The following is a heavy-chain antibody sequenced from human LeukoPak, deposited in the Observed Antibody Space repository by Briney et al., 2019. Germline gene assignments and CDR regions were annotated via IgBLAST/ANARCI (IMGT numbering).Heavy chain of an antibody. Sequence: EASETLSLTCTVSGGSISSSSYYWGWIRQPPGKGLEWIGSIYYSGSTYYNPSLKSRVTISVDTSKNQFSLKLSSVTAADTAVYYCARGASVTIAFDPWGQGTLVTVSS. V-gene: IGHV4-39*07. D-gene: IGHD3-10*01. J-gene: IGHJ5*02. CDR1: GGSISSSSYY. CDR2: IYYSGST. CDR3: ARGASVTIAFDP.